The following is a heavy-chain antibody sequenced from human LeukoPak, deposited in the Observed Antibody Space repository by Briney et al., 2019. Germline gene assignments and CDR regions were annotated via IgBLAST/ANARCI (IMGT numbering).Heavy chain of an antibody. CDR2: INPHSGGT. V-gene: IGHV1-2*02. Sequence: GASVKVSCKASGYTFTAYYMHWVRQAPGQGLEWMGWINPHSGGTNYAQNFQGRVTMTRDTSISTAYMELSRLKSDDTAVYYCARGRDFWRGGYFDYWGQGTLVTVSS. CDR3: ARGRDFWRGGYFDY. CDR1: GYTFTAYY. D-gene: IGHD3-3*01. J-gene: IGHJ4*02.